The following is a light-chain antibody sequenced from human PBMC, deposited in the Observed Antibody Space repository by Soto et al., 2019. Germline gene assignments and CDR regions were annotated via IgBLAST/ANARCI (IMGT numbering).Light chain of an antibody. Sequence: ETVLTQSPGTLSLSPGERATLSCRASQTIRSNYLAWYRQTPVQAPRLLIYGASNRATGIADRFSGSGSGTAITLNISRLEPADFPLYYCPQYGSSPWTFSQWTKVEIK. CDR2: GAS. J-gene: IGKJ1*01. V-gene: IGKV3-20*01. CDR1: QTIRSNY. CDR3: PQYGSSPWT.